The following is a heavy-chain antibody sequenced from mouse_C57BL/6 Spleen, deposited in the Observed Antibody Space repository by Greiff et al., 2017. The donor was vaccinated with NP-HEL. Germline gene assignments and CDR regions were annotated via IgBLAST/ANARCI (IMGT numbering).Heavy chain of an antibody. D-gene: IGHD2-4*01. CDR2: IDPNSGGT. CDR1: GYTFTSYW. J-gene: IGHJ2*01. CDR3: ARERFIYDYDGFDY. Sequence: VQLQQSGAELVKPGASVKLSCKASGYTFTSYWMHWVKQRPGRGLEWIGRIDPNSGGTKYNEKFKSKATLTVDKPSSTAYMQASSLTSEDSAVYYCARERFIYDYDGFDYRGQGTTLTVSS. V-gene: IGHV1-72*01.